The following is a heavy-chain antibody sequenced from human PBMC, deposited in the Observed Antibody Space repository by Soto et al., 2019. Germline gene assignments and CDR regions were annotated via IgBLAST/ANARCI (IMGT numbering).Heavy chain of an antibody. V-gene: IGHV3-30-3*01. CDR1: GFTFSSYA. CDR2: ISYDGSNK. Sequence: GGSLRLSCAASGFTFSSYAMHWVSQAPGKGLEWVAVISYDGSNKYYADSVKGRFTISRDNSKNTLYLQMNSLRAEDTAVYYCARVRSASYFDYWGQGTLVTVSS. D-gene: IGHD2-15*01. CDR3: ARVRSASYFDY. J-gene: IGHJ4*02.